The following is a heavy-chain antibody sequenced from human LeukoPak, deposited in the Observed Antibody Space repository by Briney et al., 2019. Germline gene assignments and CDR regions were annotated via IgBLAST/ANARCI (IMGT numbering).Heavy chain of an antibody. J-gene: IGHJ4*02. V-gene: IGHV4-39*01. Sequence: SETLSLTCTVSGGSISSRSYYWGWIRQPPGKGLEWIGNVHSSGSIYYNPSLKSRVTISVDTSNNQFSLKLNSVTAADTAVYYCARHQSDSGNDTSRGNFDYWGQGTLVTVSS. CDR2: VHSSGSI. D-gene: IGHD5-12*01. CDR3: ARHQSDSGNDTSRGNFDY. CDR1: GGSISSRSYY.